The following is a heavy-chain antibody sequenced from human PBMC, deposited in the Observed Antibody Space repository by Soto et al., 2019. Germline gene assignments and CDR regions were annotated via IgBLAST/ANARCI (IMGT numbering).Heavy chain of an antibody. D-gene: IGHD3-10*01. CDR1: GFSFNSYA. CDR3: ARDFRGGPGY. CDR2: ISDDGKYE. J-gene: IGHJ4*02. V-gene: IGHV3-30*04. Sequence: QVQLVESGGGVVQPGRSLRLSCAASGFSFNSYAMHWVRQAPGKGLDWVAVISDDGKYEYYADSVKGRYTISRDNSNSTLFLQMSSLSPEDTAVYYCARDFRGGPGYWGQGTLVAVSS.